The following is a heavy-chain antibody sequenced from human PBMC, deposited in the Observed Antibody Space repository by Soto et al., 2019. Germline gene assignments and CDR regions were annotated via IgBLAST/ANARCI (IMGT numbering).Heavy chain of an antibody. CDR3: AREGVSAAVDV. Sequence: GGSLRLSXAASGFTFSIYWMHWVRQAPGKGLVWVSHMNSDGSSTGYADSVKGRFTISRDNAKNTLYLQINSLRAEDTAVYYCAREGVSAAVDVWGQGTTVTVSS. CDR2: MNSDGSST. D-gene: IGHD3-10*01. V-gene: IGHV3-74*01. J-gene: IGHJ6*02. CDR1: GFTFSIYW.